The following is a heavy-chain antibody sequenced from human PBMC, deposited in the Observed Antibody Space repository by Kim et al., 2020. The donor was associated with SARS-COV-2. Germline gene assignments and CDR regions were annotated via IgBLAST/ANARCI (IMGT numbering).Heavy chain of an antibody. D-gene: IGHD6-13*01. V-gene: IGHV1-3*01. Sequence: ASVKVSCKASGYTFTSYAMHWVRQAPGQRLEWMGWINAGNGNTKYSQKFQGRVTITRDTSASTAYMELSSLRSEDTAVYYCARDGRSLIAAAGRTNTKSSGLHYYYYGMDVWGQGTTVTVSS. J-gene: IGHJ6*02. CDR2: INAGNGNT. CDR3: ARDGRSLIAAAGRTNTKSSGLHYYYYGMDV. CDR1: GYTFTSYA.